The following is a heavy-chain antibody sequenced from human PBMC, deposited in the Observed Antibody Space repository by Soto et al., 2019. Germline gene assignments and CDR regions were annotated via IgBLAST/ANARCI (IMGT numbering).Heavy chain of an antibody. J-gene: IGHJ4*02. V-gene: IGHV3-33*01. CDR1: GFTLSDYG. D-gene: IGHD3-22*01. Sequence: QVQLVESGGGVVQPGRSLRLSCTASGFTLSDYGMHWVRQAPGKGQEWVAVIWHDGGAKYYAESVTGRITISRDNSKNTVHLQIDSLGAEDTALYYCARDPGRDSPIDYWGQGTLVTVSS. CDR2: IWHDGGAK. CDR3: ARDPGRDSPIDY.